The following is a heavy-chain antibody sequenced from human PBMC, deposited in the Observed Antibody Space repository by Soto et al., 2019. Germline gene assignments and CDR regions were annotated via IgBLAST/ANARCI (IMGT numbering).Heavy chain of an antibody. CDR1: GFTFSGSA. J-gene: IGHJ4*02. CDR3: TTRDLGYCSGGSCYVVDFDY. Sequence: PGGSLRLSCAASGFTFSGSAMHWVRQASGKGLEWVGRIRSKANNYATAYAASVKGRFTISRDDSKNTAYLQMNSLKTEDTAVYYCTTRDLGYCSGGSCYVVDFDYWGQGTLVTVSS. V-gene: IGHV3-73*01. CDR2: IRSKANNYAT. D-gene: IGHD2-15*01.